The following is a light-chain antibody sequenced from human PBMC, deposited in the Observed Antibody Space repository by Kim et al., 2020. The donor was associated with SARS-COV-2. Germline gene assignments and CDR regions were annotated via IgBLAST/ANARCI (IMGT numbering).Light chain of an antibody. J-gene: IGLJ1*01. CDR1: SSDVGGYNY. Sequence: QSVLTQPPSASGSPGQSVTISCTGTSSDVGGYNYVSWYQQHPGKAPKLVIFEVTKRPSGVPDRFSGSKSGNTASLTVSGLQVEDEADYYCISYAGSNNYVFGTGTKVTVL. CDR2: EVT. V-gene: IGLV2-8*01. CDR3: ISYAGSNNYV.